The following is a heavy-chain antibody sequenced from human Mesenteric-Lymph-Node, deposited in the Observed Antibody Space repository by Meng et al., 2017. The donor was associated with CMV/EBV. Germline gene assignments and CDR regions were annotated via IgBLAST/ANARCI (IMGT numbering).Heavy chain of an antibody. CDR3: AQNMRDGYNPYYFDS. Sequence: ASVKVSCKTSGYTLNNHGITWVRQAPGQGLEWMGWISGYNGNTHYAQKFQGRVIVTTDTSTNTAYMELTSLISDDTAVYYCAQNMRDGYNPYYFDSWGPGTLVTVSS. J-gene: IGHJ4*02. D-gene: IGHD5-24*01. V-gene: IGHV1-18*01. CDR2: ISGYNGNT. CDR1: GYTLNNHG.